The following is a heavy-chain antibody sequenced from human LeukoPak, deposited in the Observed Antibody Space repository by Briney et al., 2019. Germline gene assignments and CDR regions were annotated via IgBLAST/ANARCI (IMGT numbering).Heavy chain of an antibody. CDR3: ARASSSVRIEDY. D-gene: IGHD3-3*01. J-gene: IGHJ4*02. Sequence: SETLSLTCTVSGGSISSSSYYWGWIRQPPGKGLEWIGSIYYSGSTYYNPSLKSRVTISVDTSKNQFSLKLSSVTAADTAVYYCARASSSVRIEDYWGQGTLVTVSS. V-gene: IGHV4-39*07. CDR2: IYYSGST. CDR1: GGSISSSSYY.